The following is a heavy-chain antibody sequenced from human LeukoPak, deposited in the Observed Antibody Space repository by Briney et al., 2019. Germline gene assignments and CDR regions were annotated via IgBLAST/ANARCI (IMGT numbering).Heavy chain of an antibody. D-gene: IGHD1-7*01. CDR1: GFAFSSYA. CDR3: AKEGVYNWNYNPAHDAFDI. V-gene: IGHV3-23*01. J-gene: IGHJ3*02. Sequence: GGSLSLSSPPSGFAFSSYAMTWVRQAPGKGLEWVSTLRGSGGSTYYADSVKGRFTISRDNSKNTLYLQMNSLRAEDTAVYYCAKEGVYNWNYNPAHDAFDIWGQGTMVTVSS. CDR2: LRGSGGST.